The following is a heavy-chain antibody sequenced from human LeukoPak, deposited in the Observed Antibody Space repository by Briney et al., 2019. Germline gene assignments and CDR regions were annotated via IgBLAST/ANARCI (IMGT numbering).Heavy chain of an antibody. CDR3: ERETPGATSDYFDY. Sequence: GGSLRLSCAASGFTFSSLQMNWVRQAPGKGREGGSYISSSGSTIYYADSVKGRFTISRDNAKNSLYLQMNSLRAEDTAIYYCERETPGATSDYFDYWGQGTLVTVSS. CDR2: ISSSGSTI. D-gene: IGHD1-26*01. V-gene: IGHV3-48*03. CDR1: GFTFSSLQ. J-gene: IGHJ4*02.